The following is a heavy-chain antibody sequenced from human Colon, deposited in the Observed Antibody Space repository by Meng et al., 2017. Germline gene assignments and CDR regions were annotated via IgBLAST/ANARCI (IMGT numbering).Heavy chain of an antibody. Sequence: QLQLQESGPGLVKPSETLSLTGTVSGGSISSRSYYWGWNRQPPGKGLEWIGTIYYSGSTYYNPSLKSRVTISVDTSKNQFSLKLSSVTAADTAVYYCARADIPYYYGSGSLLSPKYFDYWGQGTLVTVSS. CDR1: GGSISSRSYY. CDR2: IYYSGST. CDR3: ARADIPYYYGSGSLLSPKYFDY. D-gene: IGHD3-10*01. J-gene: IGHJ4*02. V-gene: IGHV4-39*01.